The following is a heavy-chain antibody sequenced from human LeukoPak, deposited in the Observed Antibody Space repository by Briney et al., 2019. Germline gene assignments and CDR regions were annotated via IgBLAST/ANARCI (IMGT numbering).Heavy chain of an antibody. V-gene: IGHV1-46*01. J-gene: IGHJ4*02. Sequence: ASVKVSCKASGYTFTTYYMHWVRQAPGQGLEWMGIINPSGGSTSYAQKFQGRVTMTRGTSTSTVYMELSSLRSEDTAVYYCAGTGYSSSWYSQFDYWGQGTLVTVSS. CDR2: INPSGGST. CDR1: GYTFTTYY. D-gene: IGHD6-13*01. CDR3: AGTGYSSSWYSQFDY.